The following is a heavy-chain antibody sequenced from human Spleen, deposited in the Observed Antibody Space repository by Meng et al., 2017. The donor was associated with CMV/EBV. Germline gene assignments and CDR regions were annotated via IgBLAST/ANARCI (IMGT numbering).Heavy chain of an antibody. D-gene: IGHD3-3*01. J-gene: IGHJ5*02. CDR3: ARSYDFWSGRPGWFDP. Sequence: GSVSSDSYYGSWIRQAPGKEMEWLGYIYNTGGTNYNPSLESRVTMSVDTSKNRFSLRVRSVTTADTAVYYCARSYDFWSGRPGWFDPWGQGTLVTVSS. V-gene: IGHV4-61*01. CDR1: GSVSSDSYY. CDR2: IYNTGGT.